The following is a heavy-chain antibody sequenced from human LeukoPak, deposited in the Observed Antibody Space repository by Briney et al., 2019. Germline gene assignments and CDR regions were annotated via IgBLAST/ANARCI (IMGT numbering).Heavy chain of an antibody. CDR1: GFPFSSYA. Sequence: GSLRLSCAASGFPFSSYAMNWVRQAPGKGLEWVSGISGGGGSTYYADSVKGRFTISRDNSKNTLYLQMNSLRAEDTAVYYCAKVHYYDSSGYYYYYYGMDVWGQGTTVTVSS. CDR3: AKVHYYDSSGYYYYYYGMDV. CDR2: ISGGGGST. D-gene: IGHD3-22*01. J-gene: IGHJ6*02. V-gene: IGHV3-23*01.